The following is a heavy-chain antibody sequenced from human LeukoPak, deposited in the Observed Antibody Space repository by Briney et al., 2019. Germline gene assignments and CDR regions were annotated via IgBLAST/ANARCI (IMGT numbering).Heavy chain of an antibody. J-gene: IGHJ4*02. V-gene: IGHV4-39*01. Sequence: PSETLSLTCTVSGGSISSNNYYWDWISQPPGKGLEWIGSIYYSGSTYYNPSLKSRVTISVDTSKNQFSLKLSSVTAADTAVYYCANRMDTAMVRGYRGADYWGQGTLVTVSS. CDR3: ANRMDTAMVRGYRGADY. CDR1: GGSISSNNYY. CDR2: IYYSGST. D-gene: IGHD5-18*01.